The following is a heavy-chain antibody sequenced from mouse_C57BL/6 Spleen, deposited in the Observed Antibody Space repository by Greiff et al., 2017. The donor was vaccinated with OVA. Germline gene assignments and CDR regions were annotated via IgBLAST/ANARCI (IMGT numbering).Heavy chain of an antibody. CDR2: ISYDGSN. CDR1: GYSITSGYY. CDR3: ARDNGYYVGAY. V-gene: IGHV3-6*01. Sequence: EVQVVESGPGLVKPSQSLSLTCSVTGYSITSGYYWNWIRQFPGNKLEWMGYISYDGSNNYNPSLKNRISITRDTSKNQFFLKLNSVTTEDTATYYCARDNGYYVGAYWGQGTLVTVSA. J-gene: IGHJ3*01. D-gene: IGHD2-3*01.